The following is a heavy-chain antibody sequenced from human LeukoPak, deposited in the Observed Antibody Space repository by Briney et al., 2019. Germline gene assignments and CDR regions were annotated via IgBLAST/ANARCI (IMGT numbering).Heavy chain of an antibody. D-gene: IGHD6-19*01. V-gene: IGHV3-48*04. CDR3: ARDSHAGSSGWNNWFDP. J-gene: IGHJ5*02. CDR2: ISSSGSTI. CDR1: GFTFSSYG. Sequence: GGSLRLSCAASGFTFSSYGMTWVRQAPGKGLEWVSYISSSGSTIYYADSVKGRFTISRDNAKNSLYLQMNSLRAEDTAVYYCARDSHAGSSGWNNWFDPWGQGTLVTVSS.